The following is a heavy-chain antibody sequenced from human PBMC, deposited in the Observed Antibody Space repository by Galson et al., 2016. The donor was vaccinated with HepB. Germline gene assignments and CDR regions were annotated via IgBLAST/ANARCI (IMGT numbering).Heavy chain of an antibody. Sequence: CAVSGDSISSHDWWSWVRQPPGKGLEWIGEIYHSGSTNYNPSLKSRVTISVDKSKNQFSLRLSSVTAADTAVYYCANLGYCSGDCYSVNWGQGTMVTVSS. CDR3: ANLGYCSGDCYSVN. V-gene: IGHV4-4*02. J-gene: IGHJ4*02. D-gene: IGHD2-21*02. CDR2: IYHSGST. CDR1: GDSISSHDW.